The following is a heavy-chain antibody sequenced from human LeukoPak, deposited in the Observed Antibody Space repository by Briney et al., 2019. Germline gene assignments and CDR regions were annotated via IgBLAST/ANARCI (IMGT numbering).Heavy chain of an antibody. CDR3: AKSGLNRFDY. CDR1: GFTFSSYG. J-gene: IGHJ4*02. V-gene: IGHV3-23*01. D-gene: IGHD2-15*01. Sequence: PGGTLRLSCAASGFTFSSYGMSWVRQAPGKGLEWVSAISGSGGSTYYADSVKGRFTISRDNSKNTLYLQMNSLRAEDTALHYCAKSGLNRFDYWGQGTLVTVSS. CDR2: ISGSGGST.